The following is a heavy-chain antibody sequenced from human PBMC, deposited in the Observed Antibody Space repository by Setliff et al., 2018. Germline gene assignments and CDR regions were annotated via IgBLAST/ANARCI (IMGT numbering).Heavy chain of an antibody. CDR3: ARDRRGYSYSSLGYYYYYMDV. CDR2: IYTSGST. Sequence: SETLSLTCTVSGGSISSYYWSWIRQPAGKGLEWIGRIYTSGSTNYNPSLKSRVTMSVDTSKNQFSLKLSSVTAADTAVYYCARDRRGYSYSSLGYYYYYMDVWGKGTTVTVSS. J-gene: IGHJ6*03. D-gene: IGHD5-18*01. V-gene: IGHV4-4*07. CDR1: GGSISSYY.